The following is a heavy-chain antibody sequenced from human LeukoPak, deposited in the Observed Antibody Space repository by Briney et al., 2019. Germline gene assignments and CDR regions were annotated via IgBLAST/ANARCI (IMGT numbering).Heavy chain of an antibody. V-gene: IGHV3-23*01. Sequence: GGSLRLSCAASGFTFRNYAMSWVRQAPGKGLEWVSAISGSGTTTHYADSVKGRFTVSRDNSKNTVFLQMHSLGAEDTAVYYCSKGETDTGILTHVYWGPGTLVSVSS. CDR3: SKGETDTGILTHVY. D-gene: IGHD1-1*01. J-gene: IGHJ4*02. CDR1: GFTFRNYA. CDR2: ISGSGTTT.